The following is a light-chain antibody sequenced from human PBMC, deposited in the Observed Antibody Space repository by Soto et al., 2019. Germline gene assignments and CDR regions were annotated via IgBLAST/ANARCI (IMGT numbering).Light chain of an antibody. J-gene: IGKJ1*01. CDR3: QQLNSYPRT. V-gene: IGKV1-9*01. CDR1: QGISSY. CDR2: AAS. Sequence: IRMTQSPSSLSASTGDRVTITCRDSQGISSYLAWYQQKPGKAPKLLIYAASTLQSGVPSRFSGSGSGTEFTLTISSLQPEDFATYYCQQLNSYPRTFGQGTKVAIK.